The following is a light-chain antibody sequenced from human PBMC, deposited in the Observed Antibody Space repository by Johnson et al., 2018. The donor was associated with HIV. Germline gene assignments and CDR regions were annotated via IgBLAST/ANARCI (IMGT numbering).Light chain of an antibody. V-gene: IGLV1-51*01. Sequence: QPVLTQPPSVSAAPGQKVTISCSGSSSNIGNNYVSWYQQLPGRAPKLLIYDNNKRPSGIPDRFSGSKSGTSATLGITGLQTGDEADYYCGTWDSSLRVGFFGTGTKVIFL. J-gene: IGLJ1*01. CDR1: SSNIGNNY. CDR3: GTWDSSLRVGF. CDR2: DNN.